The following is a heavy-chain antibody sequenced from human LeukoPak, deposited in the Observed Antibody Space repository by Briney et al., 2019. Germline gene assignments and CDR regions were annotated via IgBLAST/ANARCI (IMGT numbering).Heavy chain of an antibody. V-gene: IGHV3-23*01. CDR2: ISGSGGST. CDR1: GFTFSTYA. CDR3: AKALEQETVIALDS. Sequence: PGGSLSLSCAAFGFTFSTYAMSWVRQAPGKGLEWVSAISGSGGSTYYADSVKGRFTISRDNSKNTLYLQMNSLRAEDTSIYFCAKALEQETVIALDSWGQGTLVTVSS. D-gene: IGHD6-13*01. J-gene: IGHJ4*02.